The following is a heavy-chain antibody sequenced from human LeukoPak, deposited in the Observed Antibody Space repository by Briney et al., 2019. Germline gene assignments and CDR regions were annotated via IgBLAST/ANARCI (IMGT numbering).Heavy chain of an antibody. CDR2: ISHSGST. CDR1: GGSFSGYY. CDR3: ARVGYCGGDCYSGDYYYYMDV. D-gene: IGHD2-21*02. V-gene: IGHV4-34*01. Sequence: SETLSLTCAVYGGSFSGYYWSWIRQPPGKGLEWIGEISHSGSTNYNPSLKSRVTISVDTSKNQFSLKLSSVTAADTAVYYCARVGYCGGDCYSGDYYYYMDVWGKGTTVTVSS. J-gene: IGHJ6*03.